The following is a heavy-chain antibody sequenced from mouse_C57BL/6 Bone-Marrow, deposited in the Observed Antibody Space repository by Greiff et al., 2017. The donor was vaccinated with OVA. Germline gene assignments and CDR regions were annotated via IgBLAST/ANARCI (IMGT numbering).Heavy chain of an antibody. J-gene: IGHJ3*01. D-gene: IGHD2-12*01. CDR3: ASCGDDEAWFAY. CDR2: IYPGSGST. CDR1: GYTFTSYW. Sequence: QVQLQQPGAELVKPGASVKMSCKASGYTFTSYWITWVKQRPGQGLEWIGDIYPGSGSTNYNEKFKSKATLTVDTSSSTAYMQPSSLTSEDSAVYYCASCGDDEAWFAYWGQGTLVTVSA. V-gene: IGHV1-55*01.